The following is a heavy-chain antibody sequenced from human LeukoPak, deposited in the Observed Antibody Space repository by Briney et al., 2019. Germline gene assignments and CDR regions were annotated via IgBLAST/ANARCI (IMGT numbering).Heavy chain of an antibody. V-gene: IGHV3-64*01. CDR1: GFTFSSYG. J-gene: IGHJ6*02. CDR2: ISSNGGST. D-gene: IGHD3-10*01. Sequence: PGGSLRLSCAASGFTFSSYGMHWVRQAPGKGLEYVSVISSNGGSTYYANSVKGRFTISRDNSKNTLYLQVGSLRAEDMAVYYCARRFGDPTYMDVWGQGTTVTVSS. CDR3: ARRFGDPTYMDV.